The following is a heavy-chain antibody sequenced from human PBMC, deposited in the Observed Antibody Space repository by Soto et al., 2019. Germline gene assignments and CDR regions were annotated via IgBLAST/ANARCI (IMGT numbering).Heavy chain of an antibody. D-gene: IGHD6-13*01. J-gene: IGHJ6*02. CDR3: ARQGVYSSTTYCYYGMDV. Sequence: QVQLVESGGGVVQPGRSLRLSCAASGFTFSSYGMHWVRQAPGKGLEWVAVISYDGSNKYYADSVKGRFTISRDNSKNTLYLQMNSLRAEDTAVYYCARQGVYSSTTYCYYGMDVWGQGTTVTVSS. CDR2: ISYDGSNK. CDR1: GFTFSSYG. V-gene: IGHV3-30*03.